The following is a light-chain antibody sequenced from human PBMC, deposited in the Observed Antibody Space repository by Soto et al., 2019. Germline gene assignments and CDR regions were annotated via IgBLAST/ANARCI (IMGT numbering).Light chain of an antibody. CDR1: QSVLFSPNNKNY. V-gene: IGKV4-1*01. J-gene: IGKJ1*01. Sequence: DIVMTQSXDXLAVSLGERATINCKSSQSVLFSPNNKNYLAWYQQKPGQPPKMLIYWASTRESGVPDRFSGSGSGTDFTLTISSLQAEDVAFYYCQQYHSAPQSFGQGTKVEIK. CDR2: WAS. CDR3: QQYHSAPQS.